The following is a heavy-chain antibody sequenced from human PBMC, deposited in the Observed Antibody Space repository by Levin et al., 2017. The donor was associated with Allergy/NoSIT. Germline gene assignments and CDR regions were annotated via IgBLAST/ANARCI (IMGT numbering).Heavy chain of an antibody. V-gene: IGHV3-7*01. CDR3: ARSDRNPPNYYYGMDV. D-gene: IGHD1-14*01. CDR1: GFSFGSYW. CDR2: IKQDGSEQ. J-gene: IGHJ6*02. Sequence: HPGGSLRLSCAASGFSFGSYWMTWVRQAPGKGLEWVANIKQDGSEQYYMDSVKGRFTISRDNAKNSLYLQMNSLRAEDTAVYRCARSDRNPPNYYYGMDVWGQGTTVTVSS.